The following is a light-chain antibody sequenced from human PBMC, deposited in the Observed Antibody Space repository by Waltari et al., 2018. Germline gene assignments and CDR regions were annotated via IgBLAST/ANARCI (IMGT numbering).Light chain of an antibody. V-gene: IGKV3-15*01. CDR1: QSVNHN. J-gene: IGKJ2*01. CDR2: AAS. CDR3: QQYSNWPPGT. Sequence: ETVLTQSPATLSLSPGETATLSCGASQSVNHNLAWYQQKPGQAPRLLIYAASTRATGIPARFSGSGSGTEFTLTISSLQTADFATYYCQQYSNWPPGTFGQGTKLEI.